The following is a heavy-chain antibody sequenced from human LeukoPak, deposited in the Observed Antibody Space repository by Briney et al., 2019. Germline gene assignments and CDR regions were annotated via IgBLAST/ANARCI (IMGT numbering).Heavy chain of an antibody. CDR2: IIPIFGTA. D-gene: IGHD2-2*01. V-gene: IGHV1-69*13. CDR3: ARDQTDCSSNSCHNFHYGMDV. Sequence: GASVKVSCKASGGTFSSYAISWVRQAPGQGLEWMGGIIPIFGTANYAQKFQGRVTITADESTSTAYMELSSLRSEDTAVYYCARDQTDCSSNSCHNFHYGMDVWGQGTTVTVSS. CDR1: GGTFSSYA. J-gene: IGHJ6*02.